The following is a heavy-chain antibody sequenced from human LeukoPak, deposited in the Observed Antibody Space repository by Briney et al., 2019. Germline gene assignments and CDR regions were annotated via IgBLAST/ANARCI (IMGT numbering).Heavy chain of an antibody. CDR2: INHSGST. J-gene: IGHJ6*03. CDR1: GGSFSGYY. Sequence: ESLSLTCAVYGGSFSGYYWSWIRQPPGKGLEWIGEINHSGSTNYNPSLKSRVTISVDTSKNQFSLKLSSVTAADTTVYYCARGAPRNFVSYYYYYMDVCGKGTEVTVSS. D-gene: IGHD2/OR15-2a*01. V-gene: IGHV4-34*01. CDR3: ARGAPRNFVSYYYYYMDV.